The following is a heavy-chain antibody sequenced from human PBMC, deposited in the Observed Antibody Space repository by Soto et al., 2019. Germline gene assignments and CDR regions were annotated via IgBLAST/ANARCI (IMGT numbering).Heavy chain of an antibody. Sequence: SETLSLTCVVSDGSISTYDWWTWVRPPPVKGLEWIGKMFHSGGADYSPSLKSRVTISADSSKNHFSLRLTAVTAADTAVYYCATGNVDSMLEYWGQGTQVTVSS. D-gene: IGHD3-3*01. CDR1: DGSISTYDW. J-gene: IGHJ4*02. CDR2: MFHSGGA. CDR3: ATGNVDSMLEY. V-gene: IGHV4-4*02.